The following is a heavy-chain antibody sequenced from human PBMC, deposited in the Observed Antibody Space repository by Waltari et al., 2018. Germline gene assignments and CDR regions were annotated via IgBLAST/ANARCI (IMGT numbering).Heavy chain of an antibody. Sequence: QVQLQESGPGLVKPSETLSLTCTVSGGSISSYYWSWIRPPPGKGLEWIGYIYYSGSTNYNPSLKSRVTISVDTSKNQFSLKLSSVTAADTAVYYCARASRLRYFDKLDAFDIWGQGTMVTVSS. J-gene: IGHJ3*02. CDR3: ARASRLRYFDKLDAFDI. D-gene: IGHD3-9*01. CDR2: IYYSGST. V-gene: IGHV4-59*01. CDR1: GGSISSYY.